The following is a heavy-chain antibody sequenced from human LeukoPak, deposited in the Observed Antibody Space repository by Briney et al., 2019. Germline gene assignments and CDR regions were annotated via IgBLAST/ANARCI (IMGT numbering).Heavy chain of an antibody. CDR1: GFTFSSYG. J-gene: IGHJ4*02. D-gene: IGHD6-13*01. V-gene: IGHV3-30*02. CDR2: IRYDGSNK. Sequence: GGSLRLSCAASGFTFSSYGMHWVRQAPGKGLEWVAFIRYDGSNKYYADSVRGRFTISRDNAKNSLYLQMNSLRAEDTAVFYCAQIAAAGRGGFDYWGQGTLVTVSS. CDR3: AQIAAAGRGGFDY.